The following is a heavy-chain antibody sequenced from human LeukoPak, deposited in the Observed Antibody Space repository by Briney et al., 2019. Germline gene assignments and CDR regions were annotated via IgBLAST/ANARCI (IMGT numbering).Heavy chain of an antibody. J-gene: IGHJ4*02. D-gene: IGHD5-24*01. V-gene: IGHV3-30-3*01. CDR2: ISYDGSNK. Sequence: PGRSLRLSCAASGFTFSSYAMHWVRQAPGKGLEWVAVISYDGSNKYYADSVKGRFTISRDNSKNTLNLQMNSLRAEDTAVYYCARAREGAMATILSYWGQGTLVTVSS. CDR1: GFTFSSYA. CDR3: ARAREGAMATILSY.